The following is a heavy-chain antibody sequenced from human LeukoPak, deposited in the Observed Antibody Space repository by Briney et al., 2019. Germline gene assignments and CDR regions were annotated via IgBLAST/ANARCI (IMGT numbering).Heavy chain of an antibody. Sequence: GGSLRLSCAASGFTFSSFALHWVRQAPGKGLEYVSSISTNGGSTYYANSVKGRFTISRDNSKNTLYLQMGSLRAEDMAVYYCAREGSSWYGSIDYWGQGTLVTVSS. CDR1: GFTFSSFA. D-gene: IGHD6-13*01. V-gene: IGHV3-64*01. J-gene: IGHJ4*02. CDR3: AREGSSWYGSIDY. CDR2: ISTNGGST.